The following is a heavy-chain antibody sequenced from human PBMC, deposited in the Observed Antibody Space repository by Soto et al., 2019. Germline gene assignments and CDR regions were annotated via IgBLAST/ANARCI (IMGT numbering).Heavy chain of an antibody. Sequence: QVQLQQWGAGLLKPSETLSLTCAVYGGSFSGYYWTWIRQPPGTGPEWIGEINHSGSTNHNPTLKSRVTISVDTSKTQFSLKLTSVTAADTAVYYCARDKITGLFDYWGQGTLVTVSS. D-gene: IGHD2-8*02. V-gene: IGHV4-34*01. CDR1: GGSFSGYY. J-gene: IGHJ4*02. CDR2: INHSGST. CDR3: ARDKITGLFDY.